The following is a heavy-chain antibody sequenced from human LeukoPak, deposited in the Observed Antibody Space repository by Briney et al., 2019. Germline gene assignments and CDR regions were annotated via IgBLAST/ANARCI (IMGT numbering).Heavy chain of an antibody. CDR1: GFTFSSYG. V-gene: IGHV3-30*18. CDR3: AKDGGYSSYHY. D-gene: IGHD6-19*01. Sequence: GRSLRLSCAASGFTFSSYGMHWVRQAPGKGLEWVAVISYDGSSKYYADSVKGRFTISRDNSKNTLYLQMNSLRAEDTAVYYCAKDGGYSSYHYWGQGTLVTVSS. J-gene: IGHJ4*02. CDR2: ISYDGSSK.